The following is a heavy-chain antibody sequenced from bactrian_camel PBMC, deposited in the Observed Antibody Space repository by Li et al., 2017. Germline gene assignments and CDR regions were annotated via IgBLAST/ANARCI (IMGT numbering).Heavy chain of an antibody. V-gene: IGHV3S26*01. Sequence: VQLVESGGGSVQAGGSLRLSCRASGYTASTYCMAWFRQAPGKEREGVAAINSDGEATYGEAVQGRFTISKDNLKNTLYLQMNNLQPDDTATYYCQGFAMNLHFPLDYGGRWDAYGQGTQVTVS. J-gene: IGHJ4*01. CDR1: GYTASTYC. D-gene: IGHD7*01. CDR2: INSDGEA.